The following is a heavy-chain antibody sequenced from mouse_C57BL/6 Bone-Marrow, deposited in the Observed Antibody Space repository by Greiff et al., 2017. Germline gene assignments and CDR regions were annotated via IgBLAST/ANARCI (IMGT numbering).Heavy chain of an antibody. J-gene: IGHJ2*01. CDR3: ARGGLRREYYFDY. CDR2: IYPGSGST. V-gene: IGHV1-55*01. D-gene: IGHD2-4*01. CDR1: GYTFTSYW. Sequence: VQLQQSGAELVKPGASVKMSCKASGYTFTSYWITWVKQRPGQGLEWIGDIYPGSGSTNYNEKFKSKATLTVDTSSSTAYMQLSSLTSEDSAVYYSARGGLRREYYFDYWGQGTTLTVSS.